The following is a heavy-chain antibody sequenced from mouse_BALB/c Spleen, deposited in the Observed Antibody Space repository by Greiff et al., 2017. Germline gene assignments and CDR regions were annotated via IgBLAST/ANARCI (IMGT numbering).Heavy chain of an antibody. J-gene: IGHJ2*01. CDR2: ISSGGST. CDR3: ANYYGSSYVYYFDY. CDR1: GFTFSSYA. V-gene: IGHV5-6-5*01. Sequence: EVKLVESGGGLVKPGGSLKLSCAASGFTFSSYAMSWVRQTPEKRLEWVASISSGGSTYYPDSVKGRFTISRDNARNILYLQMSSLRSEDTAMYYCANYYGSSYVYYFDYWGQGTTLTVSS. D-gene: IGHD1-1*01.